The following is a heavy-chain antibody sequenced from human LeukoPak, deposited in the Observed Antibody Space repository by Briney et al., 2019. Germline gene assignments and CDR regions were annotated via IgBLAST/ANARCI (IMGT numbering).Heavy chain of an antibody. J-gene: IGHJ4*02. D-gene: IGHD1-1*01. CDR1: GFPFIEYS. V-gene: IGHV3-48*01. CDR3: ARDHNYAFDN. Sequence: GWSLLLSCTASGFPFIEYSMNWVRPVPGKGLEWISYIGIDSGNTKYADSVRGRFTISADKAKNSLYLQMNSLRVEDTAVYYCARDHNYAFDNWGQGTLVSVAS. CDR2: IGIDSGNT.